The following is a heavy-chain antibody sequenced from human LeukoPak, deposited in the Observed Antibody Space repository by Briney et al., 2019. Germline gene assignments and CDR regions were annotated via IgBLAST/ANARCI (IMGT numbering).Heavy chain of an antibody. CDR3: AKLGRTYGFNDY. CDR1: GFTLSSYA. V-gene: IGHV3-23*01. D-gene: IGHD4-17*01. Sequence: GGSLRLSCAASGFTLSSYAMSWVRQAPGKGLEWVSAISGSGGSTYYADSVEGRFTISRDNSKNTLYLQMNSLRAEDTAVYYCAKLGRTYGFNDYWGQGTLVTVSS. CDR2: ISGSGGST. J-gene: IGHJ4*02.